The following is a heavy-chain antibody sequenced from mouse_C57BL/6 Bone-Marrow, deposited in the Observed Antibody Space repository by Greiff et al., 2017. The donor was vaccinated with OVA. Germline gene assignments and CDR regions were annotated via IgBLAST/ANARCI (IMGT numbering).Heavy chain of an antibody. Sequence: VQLQQSGAELVMPGASVKLSCKASGYTFTSYWMHWVKQRPGQGLEWIGEIDPSDSYTNYNQKFKGKSTLTVDKSSSTAYMQLSSLTSEDSAVYYCAKGVVATPYYFDYWGQGTTLTVSS. CDR2: IDPSDSYT. V-gene: IGHV1-69*01. CDR3: AKGVVATPYYFDY. J-gene: IGHJ2*01. CDR1: GYTFTSYW. D-gene: IGHD1-1*01.